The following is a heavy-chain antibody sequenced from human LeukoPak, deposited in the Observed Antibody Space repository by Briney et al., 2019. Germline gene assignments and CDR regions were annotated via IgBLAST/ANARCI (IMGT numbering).Heavy chain of an antibody. V-gene: IGHV4-39*01. D-gene: IGHD3-10*01. J-gene: IGHJ5*02. CDR3: ARSSAGESGSYYHNWFDP. CDR1: GGSISGSSYY. CDR2: IYYSGST. Sequence: PSETLSLTCTVSGGSISGSSYYWGWIRQPPGKGLEWIGSIYYSGSTYYNPSLKSRVTISVDTSKNQFSLKLSSVTAADTAVYYCARSSAGESGSYYHNWFDPWGQGTLVTVSS.